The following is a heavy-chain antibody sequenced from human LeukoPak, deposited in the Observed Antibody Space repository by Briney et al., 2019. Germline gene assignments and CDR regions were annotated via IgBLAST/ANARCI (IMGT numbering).Heavy chain of an antibody. CDR2: IYYSGST. D-gene: IGHD3-3*01. CDR1: GGSISSYY. CDR3: ARDGAYYDFWSGSHYYYYYMDV. V-gene: IGHV4-59*12. J-gene: IGHJ6*03. Sequence: PETLSLTCTVSGGSISSYYWSWIRQPPGKGLEWIGYIYYSGSTNYNPSLKSRVTISVDTSKNQFSLKLSSVTAADTAVYYCARDGAYYDFWSGSHYYYYYMDVWGKGTTVTVSS.